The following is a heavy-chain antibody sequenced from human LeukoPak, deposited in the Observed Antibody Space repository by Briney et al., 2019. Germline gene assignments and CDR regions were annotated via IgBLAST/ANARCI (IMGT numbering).Heavy chain of an antibody. D-gene: IGHD3-16*02. V-gene: IGHV3-48*03. CDR3: ARDRAVRYFDY. J-gene: IGHJ4*02. CDR2: ISSSGSTI. Sequence: GGSLRLSCAASGFTFSNYEMNWVRQAPGKGLEWVSYISSSGSTIYYADSVKGRFTISRDNAKNSLYLQMNSLRAEDTAVYYCARDRAVRYFDYWGQGTLVTVSS. CDR1: GFTFSNYE.